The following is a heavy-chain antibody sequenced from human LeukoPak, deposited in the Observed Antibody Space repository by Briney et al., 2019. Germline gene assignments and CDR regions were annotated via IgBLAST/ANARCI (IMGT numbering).Heavy chain of an antibody. V-gene: IGHV4-59*01. D-gene: IGHD6-6*01. CDR1: GGSISSYY. CDR2: ISYSGST. J-gene: IGHJ2*01. Sequence: PSETLSLTCTVSGGSISSYYWSWIRQPPGKGLECIGYISYSGSTNFNPSLQSQVTMSVATSKNQFSLKLNSVTAADTAVYYCAKAMSSAWNFDLWGRGTLVTVSS. CDR3: AKAMSSAWNFDL.